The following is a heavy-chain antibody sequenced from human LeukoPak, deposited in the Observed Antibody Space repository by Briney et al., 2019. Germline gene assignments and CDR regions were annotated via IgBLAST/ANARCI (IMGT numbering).Heavy chain of an antibody. CDR3: AREGNWNNFDY. CDR2: ISGSAGTL. Sequence: QPGGSLRLSCAASGFNFGTYAMGWVRQAPGKGLEWVSYISGSAGTLYYADSVKGRFTTSRDNAKKSLYLQMNSLRAEDTAVYYCAREGNWNNFDYWGQGTLVTVSS. CDR1: GFNFGTYA. V-gene: IGHV3-48*03. D-gene: IGHD1-1*01. J-gene: IGHJ4*02.